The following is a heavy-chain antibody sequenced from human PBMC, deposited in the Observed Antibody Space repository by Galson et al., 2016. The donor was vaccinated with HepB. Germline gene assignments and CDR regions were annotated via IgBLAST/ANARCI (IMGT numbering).Heavy chain of an antibody. CDR2: IGSSPGTV. J-gene: IGHJ4*02. D-gene: IGHD5-18*01. CDR3: ARDPLGYSYALVRYFDY. CDR1: GFTFTGYS. V-gene: IGHV3-48*02. Sequence: SLRLSCAASGFTFTGYSMNWVRQVPGKGLEWVSYIGSSPGTVYYADSVKGRFTISRDNAKNSLYLQMNSLRDEDTAVYYCARDPLGYSYALVRYFDYWGQGTLVTVSS.